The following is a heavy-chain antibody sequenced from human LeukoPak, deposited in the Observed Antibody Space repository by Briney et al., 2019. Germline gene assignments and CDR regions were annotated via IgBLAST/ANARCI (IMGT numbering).Heavy chain of an antibody. CDR1: GYSISSGYY. Sequence: SETLSLTCTVSGYSISSGYYWGWIRQPPGKGLEWIGSIYHSGSTYYNPSLKSRVTISVDTSKNQFSLKLSSVTAVDTAVYYCARQLNYDSSGYYYWGQGTLVTVSS. D-gene: IGHD3-22*01. V-gene: IGHV4-38-2*02. J-gene: IGHJ4*02. CDR3: ARQLNYDSSGYYY. CDR2: IYHSGST.